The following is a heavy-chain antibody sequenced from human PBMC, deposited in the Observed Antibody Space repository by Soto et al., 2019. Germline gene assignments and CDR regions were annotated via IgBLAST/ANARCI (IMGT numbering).Heavy chain of an antibody. Sequence: QVQLVQSGAEVKKPGASVKVCCKASGYTFTSYAMHWVRHAPGQRLEWMGWINAGNGNTKYSQKFQGRVTITRDTSASTAYMELSSLRSEDTAVYYCARGRSVVVAATTDDYWGQGTLVTVSS. D-gene: IGHD2-15*01. J-gene: IGHJ4*02. CDR3: ARGRSVVVAATTDDY. CDR2: INAGNGNT. CDR1: GYTFTSYA. V-gene: IGHV1-3*01.